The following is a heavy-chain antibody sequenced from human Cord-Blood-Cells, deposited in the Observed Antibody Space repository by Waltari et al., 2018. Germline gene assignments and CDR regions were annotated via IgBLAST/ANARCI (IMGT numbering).Heavy chain of an antibody. CDR2: IYYSGST. V-gene: IGHV4-59*12. CDR1: GGSISSYY. CDR3: ARGNWRYYYYYMDV. J-gene: IGHJ6*03. D-gene: IGHD1-20*01. Sequence: QVQLQESGPGLVKPSETLSLTCTVSGGSISSYYWSWIRQPPGKGLEWIGYIYYSGSTNNNPPLKSRVTISVDTSKNQFSLKLSSVTAADTAVYYCARGNWRYYYYYMDVWGKGTPVTVSS.